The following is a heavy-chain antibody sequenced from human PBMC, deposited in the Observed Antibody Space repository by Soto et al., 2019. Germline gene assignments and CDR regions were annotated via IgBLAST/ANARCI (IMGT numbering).Heavy chain of an antibody. V-gene: IGHV4-30-4*01. Sequence: SETLSPTCTVSGGSISSTDYYWSWIRQPPGKGLEWIGYIYYSGSTYYNPSLKSRVTMSVDTSKNQFSLRLNSVTAADTAMYYCAIYYDKKSYAFDIWGQGTMVTVSS. CDR3: AIYYDKKSYAFDI. CDR2: IYYSGST. D-gene: IGHD3-22*01. J-gene: IGHJ3*02. CDR1: GGSISSTDYY.